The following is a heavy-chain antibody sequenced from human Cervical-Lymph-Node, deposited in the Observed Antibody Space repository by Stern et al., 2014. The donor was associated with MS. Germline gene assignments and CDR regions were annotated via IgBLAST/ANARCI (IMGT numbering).Heavy chain of an antibody. CDR2: INTNTGNP. Sequence: VQLVQSGSELKKPGTSVKVSCKTSGYRFSTFAISWVRQAPGQGLESMGWINTNTGNPTYAQGFTGRFVFSLDTSVNTAYLQINDLEADDTAVYYCARAKNTLFRGLVNYWGQGTLVSVSS. CDR1: GYRFSTFA. CDR3: ARAKNTLFRGLVNY. J-gene: IGHJ4*02. V-gene: IGHV7-4-1*02. D-gene: IGHD3-10*01.